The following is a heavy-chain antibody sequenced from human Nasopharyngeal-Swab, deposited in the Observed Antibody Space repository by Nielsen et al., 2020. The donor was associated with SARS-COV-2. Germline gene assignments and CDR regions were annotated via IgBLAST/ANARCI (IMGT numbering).Heavy chain of an antibody. CDR3: AALLDYGDYGPDY. J-gene: IGHJ4*02. Sequence: SLKISCAASGFTFDDCAMHWVRQAPGKGLEWVSGISWNSGSIGYADSVKGRFTISRDNAKNSLYLQMNSLRAEDTALYYCAALLDYGDYGPDYWGQGTLATVSS. V-gene: IGHV3-9*01. D-gene: IGHD4-17*01. CDR1: GFTFDDCA. CDR2: ISWNSGSI.